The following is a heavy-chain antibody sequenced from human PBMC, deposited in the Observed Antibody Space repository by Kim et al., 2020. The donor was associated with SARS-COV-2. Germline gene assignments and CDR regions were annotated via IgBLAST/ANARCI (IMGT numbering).Heavy chain of an antibody. CDR2: T. V-gene: IGHV3-23*01. CDR3: AKTSSTFKFPT. J-gene: IGHJ1*01. D-gene: IGHD2-21*01. Sequence: TYTPGAVKGRFTITRDNSKNTLYLQMNSPRAEDTAIYYCAKTSSTFKFPTWGQGTLVTVSS.